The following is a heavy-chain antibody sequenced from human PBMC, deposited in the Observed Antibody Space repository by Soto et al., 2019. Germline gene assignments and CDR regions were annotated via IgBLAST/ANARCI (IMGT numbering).Heavy chain of an antibody. CDR3: AKSGPGTTGGYYYYYMDV. Sequence: PGGSLRLSCAASGFTFSSYAMSWVRQAPGKGLEWVSAISGSGGSTYYADSVKGRFTISRDNSKNTLYLQMNSLRAEDTAVYYCAKSGPGTTGGYYYYYMDVWGKGTTVTVSS. D-gene: IGHD1-7*01. V-gene: IGHV3-23*01. CDR1: GFTFSSYA. CDR2: ISGSGGST. J-gene: IGHJ6*03.